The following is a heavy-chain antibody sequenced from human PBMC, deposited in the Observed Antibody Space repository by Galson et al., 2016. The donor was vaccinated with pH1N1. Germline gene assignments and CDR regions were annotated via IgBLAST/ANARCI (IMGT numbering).Heavy chain of an antibody. J-gene: IGHJ4*02. Sequence: SLRLSCAASGFPFSHYYMGWIRQAPGKGLEWISYISGSDTTIYYADSVRGRFTISRDNAQNSLYLHMNSLRAEDTAVYYCSRGNPPTSTTDYWGQGTLVTVSS. D-gene: IGHD1-14*01. V-gene: IGHV3-11*04. CDR1: GFPFSHYY. CDR2: ISGSDTTI. CDR3: SRGNPPTSTTDY.